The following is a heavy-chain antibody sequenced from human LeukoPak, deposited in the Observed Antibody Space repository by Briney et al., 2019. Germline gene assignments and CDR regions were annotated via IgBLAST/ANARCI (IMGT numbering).Heavy chain of an antibody. Sequence: PSETLSLTCTVSGGSISSYYWSWIRQPPGKGLEWIGYIYYSGSTNYNPSLKSRVTISVDTSKNQFSLKLSSVTAADTAVYYCARSIAVAGTGSQFDYWGQGTLVTVSS. J-gene: IGHJ4*02. CDR2: IYYSGST. V-gene: IGHV4-59*12. D-gene: IGHD6-19*01. CDR3: ARSIAVAGTGSQFDY. CDR1: GGSISSYY.